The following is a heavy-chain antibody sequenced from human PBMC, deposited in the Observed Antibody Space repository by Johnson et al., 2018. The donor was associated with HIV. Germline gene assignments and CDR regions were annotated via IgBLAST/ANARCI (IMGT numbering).Heavy chain of an antibody. CDR2: IRHDGSNK. D-gene: IGHD4-17*01. Sequence: HVQLVESGGGVVQPGGSLRLSCAASGFTFSSYGMHWVRQAPGKGLEWVAFIRHDGSNKYYADSVKGRFTISRDNSKNTLYLQMNSLRAEDTAVYYCDCTDYGDDPQRVSDAFDIWGQGTMVTVSS. CDR3: DCTDYGDDPQRVSDAFDI. CDR1: GFTFSSYG. J-gene: IGHJ3*02. V-gene: IGHV3-30*02.